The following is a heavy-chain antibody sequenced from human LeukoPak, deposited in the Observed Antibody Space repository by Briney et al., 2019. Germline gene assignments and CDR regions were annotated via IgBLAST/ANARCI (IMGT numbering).Heavy chain of an antibody. Sequence: PSQTLSLTCTVSGGSISSGSYYWSWIRQPAGKGLEWIGRIYTSGSTNYNPSLKSRVTISVDTSKNQFSLKLSSVTAADTAVYYCAHEARDWLSANWYFDLWGHGTLVTVSS. V-gene: IGHV4-61*02. CDR1: GGSISSGSYY. J-gene: IGHJ2*01. D-gene: IGHD3-9*01. CDR3: AHEARDWLSANWYFDL. CDR2: IYTSGST.